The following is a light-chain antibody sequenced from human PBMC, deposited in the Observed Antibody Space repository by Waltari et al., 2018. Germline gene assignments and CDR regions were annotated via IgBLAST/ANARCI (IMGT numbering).Light chain of an antibody. J-gene: IGKJ4*01. CDR1: QSVTSIS. Sequence: CRASQSVTSISVTWYQQKLGQAPRLLIYCTSSRATGIPDRFSGSGSGTDFTLTISRLEPEDFAVYYCQQYDGEVVTFGGGTKVEI. CDR3: QQYDGEVVT. CDR2: CTS. V-gene: IGKV3-20*01.